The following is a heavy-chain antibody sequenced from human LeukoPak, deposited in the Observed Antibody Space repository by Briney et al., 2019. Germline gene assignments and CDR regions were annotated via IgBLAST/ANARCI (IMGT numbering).Heavy chain of an antibody. CDR1: GYTFTSYY. V-gene: IGHV1-46*01. J-gene: IGHJ5*02. D-gene: IGHD6-19*01. CDR2: INPSGGST. CDR3: ARAQAWDSSDPNWFDP. Sequence: ASVKVCCKASGYTFTSYYMHWVRQAPGQGLEWMGVINPSGGSTSYAQKFQGRVTMTRDTSTSTVYMELSSLRSEDTAVYYCARAQAWDSSDPNWFDPWGQGTLVTVSS.